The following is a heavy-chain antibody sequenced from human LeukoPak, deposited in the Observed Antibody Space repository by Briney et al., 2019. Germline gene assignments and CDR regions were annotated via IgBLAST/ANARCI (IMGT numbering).Heavy chain of an antibody. D-gene: IGHD3-10*01. CDR1: GFTFDDYA. V-gene: IGHV3-9*01. J-gene: IGHJ4*02. CDR3: AKGLWFGELLSHFDY. CDR2: ISWNGGSI. Sequence: GGSLRLSCAASGFTFDDYAMHWVRQAPGKGLEWVSGISWNGGSIGYADSVKGRFTISRDNAKNSLYLQMNSLRAEDTALYYCAKGLWFGELLSHFDYWGQGTLVTVSS.